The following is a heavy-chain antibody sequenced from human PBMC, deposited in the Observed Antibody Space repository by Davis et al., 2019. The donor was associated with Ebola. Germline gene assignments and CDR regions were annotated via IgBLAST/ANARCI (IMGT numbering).Heavy chain of an antibody. D-gene: IGHD3-16*01. J-gene: IGHJ4*02. CDR2: MNPNSGST. CDR3: ARGRPIMITFGGVSDYDY. Sequence: ASAQVSCNASAYTFTSYDINWGRQATGQGLEWMGWMNPNSGSTGYAQKFQGRVTMTRNTSISTDYMEMSSLRSEDTAVYYCARGRPIMITFGGVSDYDYWGQGTLVTVSS. CDR1: AYTFTSYD. V-gene: IGHV1-8*01.